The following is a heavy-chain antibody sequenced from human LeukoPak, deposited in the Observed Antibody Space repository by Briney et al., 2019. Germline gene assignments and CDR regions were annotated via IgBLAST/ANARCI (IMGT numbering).Heavy chain of an antibody. V-gene: IGHV4-59*12. CDR3: ARELAAAGGY. CDR1: GGSISSYY. CDR2: IYYSGST. D-gene: IGHD6-13*01. J-gene: IGHJ4*02. Sequence: SETLSLTCTVSGGSISSYYWSWIRQPPGKGLEWIGYIYYSGSTNYNPSLKSRVTISVDTSKNQFSLKLSSATAADTAVYYCARELAAAGGYWGQGTLVTVSS.